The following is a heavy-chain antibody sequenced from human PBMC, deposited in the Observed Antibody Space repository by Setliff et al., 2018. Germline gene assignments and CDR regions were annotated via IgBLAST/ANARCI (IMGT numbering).Heavy chain of an antibody. Sequence: GESLKISCKAAGYSFTKYWIGWVRQMPGKGLEWMGIIDPADSDTTYSPSFQGQVTISADKYIGTAYLQWSGLKASDTAIYYCARRGWGSSSGDCYSPKGCYYYYMDVWGKGT. CDR2: IDPADSDT. D-gene: IGHD2-21*02. V-gene: IGHV5-51*01. J-gene: IGHJ6*03. CDR1: GYSFTKYW. CDR3: ARRGWGSSSGDCYSPKGCYYYYMDV.